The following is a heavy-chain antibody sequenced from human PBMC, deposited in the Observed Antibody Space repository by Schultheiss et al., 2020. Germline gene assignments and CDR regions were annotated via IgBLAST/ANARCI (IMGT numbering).Heavy chain of an antibody. J-gene: IGHJ5*02. CDR2: INPNSGGT. CDR3: ATVPEYYDFWSGYPNWFDP. V-gene: IGHV1-2*02. CDR1: GYSFTSYY. D-gene: IGHD3-3*01. Sequence: ASVKVSCKASGYSFTSYYMHWVRQAPGQGLEWMGWINPNSGGTNYAQKFQGRVTMTRDTSISTAYMELSRLRSEDTAVYYCATVPEYYDFWSGYPNWFDPWGQGTLVTVSS.